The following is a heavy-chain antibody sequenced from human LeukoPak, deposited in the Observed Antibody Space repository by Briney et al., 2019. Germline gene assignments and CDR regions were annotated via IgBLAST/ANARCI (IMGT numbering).Heavy chain of an antibody. Sequence: PSETLSLTCTVSGGSISSYYWSWIRQPPGKGLEWIGYIYYSGSTNYNPSLKSRVTISVDTSKKQFSLKLSSVTAADTAVYYCARDRIAVAGNYYYYYGMDVWGQGTTVTVSS. CDR1: GGSISSYY. J-gene: IGHJ6*02. D-gene: IGHD6-19*01. CDR2: IYYSGST. V-gene: IGHV4-59*01. CDR3: ARDRIAVAGNYYYYYGMDV.